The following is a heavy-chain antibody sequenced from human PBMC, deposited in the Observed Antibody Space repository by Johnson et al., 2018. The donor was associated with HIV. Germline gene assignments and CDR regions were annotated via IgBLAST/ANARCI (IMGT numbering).Heavy chain of an antibody. D-gene: IGHD6-6*01. V-gene: IGHV3-15*01. CDR1: GFTFSNAW. CDR3: ARAERSSSGVDAFDI. Sequence: MLLVESGGGLVKPGGSLRLSCAASGFTFSNAWMSWVRQAPGKGLEWVGRIKSKTDGGSTYYADSVKGRFTISRDNSKKTLYLQMNSLRAEDTAVYYCARAERSSSGVDAFDIWGQGTMVTVAS. CDR2: IKSKTDGGST. J-gene: IGHJ3*02.